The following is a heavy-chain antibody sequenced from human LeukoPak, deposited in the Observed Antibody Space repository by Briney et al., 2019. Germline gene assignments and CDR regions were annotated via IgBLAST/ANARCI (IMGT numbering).Heavy chain of an antibody. V-gene: IGHV4-59*01. D-gene: IGHD3-10*01. CDR1: GGSISSYY. CDR2: IYYSGST. CDR3: AREFGGCMDV. J-gene: IGHJ6*02. Sequence: PSETLSLTCTVSGGSISSYYWSWIRQPPGKGLEWIGYIYYSGSTNYNPSLKSRVTISVDTSKNQFSLKLSSVTAADTAVYYCAREFGGCMDVWGQGTTVTVSS.